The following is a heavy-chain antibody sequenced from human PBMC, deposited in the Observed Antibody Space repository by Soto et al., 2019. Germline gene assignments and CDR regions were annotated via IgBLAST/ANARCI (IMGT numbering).Heavy chain of an antibody. V-gene: IGHV4-39*01. CDR2: IYYSGST. Sequence: SETLSLTCTVSGGSISSSSYYWCWIRQPPGKGLEWIGSIYYSGSTYYNPSLKSRVTISVDTSKNQFSLKLSSVTAADTAVYYCARQRRQWLVEIDYYYYGMDVWGQGTTVTVSS. D-gene: IGHD6-19*01. CDR3: ARQRRQWLVEIDYYYYGMDV. CDR1: GGSISSSSYY. J-gene: IGHJ6*02.